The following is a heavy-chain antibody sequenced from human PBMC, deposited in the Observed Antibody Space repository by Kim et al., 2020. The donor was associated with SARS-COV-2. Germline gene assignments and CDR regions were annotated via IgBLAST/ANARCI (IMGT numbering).Heavy chain of an antibody. CDR3: ARAWDGAASMYAFDV. CDR1: GFTFSDYY. Sequence: GGSLRHSCAASGFTFSDYYMTWIRQAPGKGLEWLSYISGSTGYTNYADSMKGRFTISRDNANNSLYLQMNSLRAEDTAVYYCARAWDGAASMYAFDVWG. V-gene: IGHV3-11*05. J-gene: IGHJ3*01. D-gene: IGHD2-2*01. CDR2: ISGSTGYT.